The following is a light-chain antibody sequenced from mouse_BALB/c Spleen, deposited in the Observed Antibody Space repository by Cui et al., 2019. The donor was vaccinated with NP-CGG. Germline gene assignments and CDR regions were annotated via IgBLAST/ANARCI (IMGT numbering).Light chain of an antibody. J-gene: IGLJ1*01. V-gene: IGLV1*01. CDR2: GTN. Sequence: QAVVTQESALTTSAGETVTLTCRTNTGAVTTSNYANWVQEKPDHLFTGLIGGTNNRAPGVPARFSGSLIGDKAALTIPGAQTEDEAIYFCALWYSNHWVFGGGTKLTVL. CDR3: ALWYSNHWV. CDR1: TGAVTTSNY.